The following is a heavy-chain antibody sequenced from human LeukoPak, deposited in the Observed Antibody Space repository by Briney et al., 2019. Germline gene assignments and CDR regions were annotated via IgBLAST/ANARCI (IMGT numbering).Heavy chain of an antibody. V-gene: IGHV3-66*01. Sequence: GGSLRLSCAASGFTVSSNHMNWVRQAPGKGLEWVSIIYTGGTTHYADSLKGRFTISRDDSQNTLNLQMNSLRAEDTAVYYCARDSSSHYFDYWGQGTLVTVSS. CDR3: ARDSSSHYFDY. CDR1: GFTVSSNH. D-gene: IGHD6-6*01. CDR2: IYTGGTT. J-gene: IGHJ4*02.